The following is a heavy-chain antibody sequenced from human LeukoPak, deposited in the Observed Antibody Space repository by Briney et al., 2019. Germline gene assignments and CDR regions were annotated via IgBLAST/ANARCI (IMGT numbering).Heavy chain of an antibody. V-gene: IGHV1-2*02. Sequence: ASVKVSCKASGYTFTGYCIHWVRQAPGQGPEWMGWINPKSGGTNYAQNFQGRVTMTRDTSISTAYMELSRLRSGDTAMYYCARDSDSGTSWTNWFDPWGQGTLVTVSS. D-gene: IGHD1-26*01. J-gene: IGHJ5*02. CDR3: ARDSDSGTSWTNWFDP. CDR1: GYTFTGYC. CDR2: INPKSGGT.